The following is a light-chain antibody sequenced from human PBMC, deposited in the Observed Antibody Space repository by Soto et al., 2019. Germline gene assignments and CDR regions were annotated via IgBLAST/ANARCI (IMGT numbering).Light chain of an antibody. J-gene: IGKJ1*01. V-gene: IGKV3-15*01. CDR1: QTVSSN. Sequence: EIVMTQSPGTLSVSPGERATLSCRASQTVSSNLAWYHQKPGQAPSLLIYGASTRATGIPARFSGSGSGTEFTLTISSLQSEDFAVYYCQQYNNWPWTFGQGTKVEIK. CDR2: GAS. CDR3: QQYNNWPWT.